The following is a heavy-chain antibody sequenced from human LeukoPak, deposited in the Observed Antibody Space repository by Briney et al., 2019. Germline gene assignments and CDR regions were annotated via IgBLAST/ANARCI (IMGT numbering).Heavy chain of an antibody. CDR2: ISGSGGST. J-gene: IGHJ4*02. Sequence: GGSLRLSCAASGFTFSSYWMHRVRQAPGKGLEWVSAISGSGGSTYYADSVKGRFTISRDNSKNTLYLQMNSLRAEDTAVYYCAKDSSSSGYWGQGTLVTVSS. D-gene: IGHD6-13*01. CDR1: GFTFSSYW. CDR3: AKDSSSSGY. V-gene: IGHV3-23*01.